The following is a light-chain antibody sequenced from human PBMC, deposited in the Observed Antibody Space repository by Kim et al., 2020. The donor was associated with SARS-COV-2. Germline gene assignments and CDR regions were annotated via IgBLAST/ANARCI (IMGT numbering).Light chain of an antibody. CDR3: QHYGSSPPMYT. CDR2: GAS. Sequence: PGDRVTLSCRASQSVGINYLAWYQQRPGQSPRLLIYGASSRATGIPDRFSGRGSGTVFTLTISRLEPEDFAVYYCQHYGSSPPMYTFGQGTKLEI. J-gene: IGKJ2*01. V-gene: IGKV3-20*01. CDR1: QSVGINY.